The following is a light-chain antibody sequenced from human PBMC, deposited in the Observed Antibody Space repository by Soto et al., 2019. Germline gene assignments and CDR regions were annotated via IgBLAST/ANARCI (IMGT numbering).Light chain of an antibody. J-gene: IGKJ1*01. V-gene: IGKV3-20*01. CDR3: PQYGSSPGT. CDR2: DTS. Sequence: EIVLTQSPGTVSLSPGERATLSCRASQGARDNDLAWYQQKPGQAPSLLIFDTSRRSTVIPDSFTGSGSGTASALTISRVEPQDIEVYFCPQYGSSPGTFGQGTKVDIK. CDR1: QGARDND.